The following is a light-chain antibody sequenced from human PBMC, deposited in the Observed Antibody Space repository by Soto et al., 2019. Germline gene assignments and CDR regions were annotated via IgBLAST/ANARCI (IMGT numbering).Light chain of an antibody. V-gene: IGLV1-51*01. CDR3: GAWDSSLSAVV. CDR1: SSNIGNNR. CDR2: ADY. J-gene: IGLJ2*01. Sequence: QSVLTQPASMSAAPGQMVTISCSGSSSNIGNNRVSWYQQLPGAAPKLLIYADYARPSVIPDRFSGSKSGTSATLGITGLQSGDEADYYCGAWDSSLSAVVFGGGTKVTVI.